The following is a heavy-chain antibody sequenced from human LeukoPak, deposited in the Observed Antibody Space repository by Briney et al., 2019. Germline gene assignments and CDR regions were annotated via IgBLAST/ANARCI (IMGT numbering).Heavy chain of an antibody. Sequence: SETLSLTCTVSLGSISSYYWSWIRQPPGKGLEWIGYIYYRGSTNYNPSLKSRVTISVDTSKNQFSLKLSSVTAADTAVYYCARNLAHGMDVWGQGTTVTVSS. CDR2: IYYRGST. J-gene: IGHJ6*02. V-gene: IGHV4-59*01. CDR1: LGSISSYY. CDR3: ARNLAHGMDV.